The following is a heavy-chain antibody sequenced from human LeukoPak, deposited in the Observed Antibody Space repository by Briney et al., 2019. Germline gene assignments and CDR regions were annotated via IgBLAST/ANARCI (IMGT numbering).Heavy chain of an antibody. CDR2: IYYGGGT. CDR1: GASFSSSTNY. V-gene: IGHV4-39*01. Sequence: PSETLSLTCTVSGASFSSSTNYWGWIRQPPGKGLEWIGSIYYGGGTYYNPSLKSRVTMSVDTSKKQFSLKLSSVTAADTAVYYCARHAGGIAAAGTRPFDYWGQGTLVTVSS. D-gene: IGHD6-13*01. CDR3: ARHAGGIAAAGTRPFDY. J-gene: IGHJ4*02.